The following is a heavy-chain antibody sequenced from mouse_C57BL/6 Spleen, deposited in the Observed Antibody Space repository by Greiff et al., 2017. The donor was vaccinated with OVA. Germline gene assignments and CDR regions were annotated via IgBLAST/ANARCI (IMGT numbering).Heavy chain of an antibody. CDR1: GFTFSDYG. CDR2: ISSGSSTI. V-gene: IGHV5-17*01. J-gene: IGHJ2*01. CDR3: AREDYYGSNFDY. Sequence: EVQLQESGGGLVKPGGSLKLSCAASGFTFSDYGMHWVRQAPEKGLEWVAYISSGSSTIYYADTVKGRFTISRDNAKNTLFLQMTSLRSEDTAMYYCAREDYYGSNFDYWGQGTTLTVSS. D-gene: IGHD1-1*01.